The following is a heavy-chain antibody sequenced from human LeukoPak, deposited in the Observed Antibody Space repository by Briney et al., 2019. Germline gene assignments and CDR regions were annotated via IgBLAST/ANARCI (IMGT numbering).Heavy chain of an antibody. Sequence: SQTLSLTCAISGDSVSSNSAAWNWIRQSPSRGFEWLGRTYYRSKWYNDYAVSVKSRITINPDTSKNQFSLQLNSVTPEDTAVYYCARDLGMSYYDSSGSEYYFDYWGQGTLVTVSS. D-gene: IGHD3-22*01. J-gene: IGHJ4*02. CDR2: TYYRSKWYN. V-gene: IGHV6-1*01. CDR3: ARDLGMSYYDSSGSEYYFDY. CDR1: GDSVSSNSAA.